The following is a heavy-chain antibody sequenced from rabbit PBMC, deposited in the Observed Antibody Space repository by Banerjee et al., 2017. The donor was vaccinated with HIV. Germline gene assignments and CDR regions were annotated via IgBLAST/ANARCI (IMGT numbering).Heavy chain of an antibody. V-gene: IGHV1S45*01. CDR2: INTSSGNT. Sequence: QEQLEESGGGLVKPEGSLTLTCKASGFSFSGTFWICWVRQAPGKGLEWIACINTSSGNTVYATWAKGRFTISRTSSTTVALQMTSLTAADTATYFCARTYAGSVDSHFNLWGPGTLVTVS. D-gene: IGHD4-2*01. CDR1: GFSFSGTFW. CDR3: ARTYAGSVDSHFNL. J-gene: IGHJ4*01.